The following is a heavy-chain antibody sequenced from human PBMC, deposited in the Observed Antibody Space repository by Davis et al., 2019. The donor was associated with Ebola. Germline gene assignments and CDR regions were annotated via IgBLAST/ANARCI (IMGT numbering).Heavy chain of an antibody. Sequence: ASVKVSCKASGYTFTRYAMHWVRQAPGQRLEWMGWINTGDGNTEYSQKFQGRVTITRDTSARTAYMELSSLRSEDTAVYYCARGRGRFGESIKNWIDPWGQGTLVTVSS. V-gene: IGHV1-3*04. CDR1: GYTFTRYA. J-gene: IGHJ5*02. CDR3: ARGRGRFGESIKNWIDP. D-gene: IGHD3-10*01. CDR2: INTGDGNT.